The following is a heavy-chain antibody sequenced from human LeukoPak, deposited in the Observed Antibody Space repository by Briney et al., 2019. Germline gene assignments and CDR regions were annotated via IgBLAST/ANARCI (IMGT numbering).Heavy chain of an antibody. CDR1: GFSFSTYA. CDR3: ARAIVGTENFDY. D-gene: IGHD5-12*01. V-gene: IGHV3-30*10. J-gene: IGHJ4*02. Sequence: PGGSLRLSCAASGFSFSTYAMHWVRQAPGKGLEWVAVVSHDTRTKYYTDSLKGRFTISRDNSKNTLYLHLHGLRTDDTAVYYCARAIVGTENFDYWGQGTLVTVSS. CDR2: VSHDTRTK.